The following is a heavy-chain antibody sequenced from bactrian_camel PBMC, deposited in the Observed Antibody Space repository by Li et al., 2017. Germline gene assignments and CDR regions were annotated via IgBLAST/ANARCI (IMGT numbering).Heavy chain of an antibody. Sequence: VQLVESGGGSVQAGGSLNLSCAASGNTNSIYFMGWFRQNPGKGRDGVAVMSLGVDTYYADSVKGRFTISQDNAKNTVYLQMNSLKPEDTAMYYCAARGPYCYAKLSVRDFTYWGQGTQVTVS. CDR1: GNTNSIYF. D-gene: IGHD1*01. CDR2: MSLGVDT. V-gene: IGHV3S53*01. J-gene: IGHJ6*01. CDR3: AARGPYCYAKLSVRDFTY.